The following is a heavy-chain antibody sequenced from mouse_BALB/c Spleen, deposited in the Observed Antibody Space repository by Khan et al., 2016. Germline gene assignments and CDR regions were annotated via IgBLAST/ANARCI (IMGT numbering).Heavy chain of an antibody. CDR3: TRGESSMIRGFAY. CDR1: GYTFTSYW. J-gene: IGHJ3*01. Sequence: QVQLQQPGAELVRPGPSVKLSCTASGYTFTSYWINWMKQRPGQGLEWIGDIYTFDRYTNYNQKFKDKATLTVDKSSSTAYMQLSSPTSEDSAIYYCTRGESSMIRGFAYWGQGTLVTVSA. CDR2: IYTFDRYT. V-gene: IGHV1-69*02. D-gene: IGHD2-4*01.